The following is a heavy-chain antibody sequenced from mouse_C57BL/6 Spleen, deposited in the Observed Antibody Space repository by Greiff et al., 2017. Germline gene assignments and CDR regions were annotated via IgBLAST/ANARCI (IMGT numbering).Heavy chain of an antibody. V-gene: IGHV5-6*01. CDR2: ISSGGSYT. J-gene: IGHJ1*03. Sequence: DVQLVESGGDLVKPGGSLKLSCAASGFTFSSYGMPWVRQTPDKRLEWVATISSGGSYTYYPDSVKGRFTISRDTAKNTLYLQLSSLKSEDTAMYYCARRPSSDWYFDVWGTGTTVTVSS. CDR1: GFTFSSYG. CDR3: ARRPSSDWYFDV. D-gene: IGHD6-1*01.